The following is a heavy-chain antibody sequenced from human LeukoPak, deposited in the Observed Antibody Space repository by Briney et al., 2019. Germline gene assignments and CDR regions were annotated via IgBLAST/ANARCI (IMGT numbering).Heavy chain of an antibody. D-gene: IGHD5-18*01. CDR3: AREGHMGYSYGKPDY. CDR2: IRYDGSNK. Sequence: GGSLRLSCAASGFTFSSYGMHWVRQAPGKGLEWVAFIRYDGSNKYYADSVKGRFTISRDNSKNTLYLQMNSLRAEDTAVCYCAREGHMGYSYGKPDYWGQGTLVTVSS. V-gene: IGHV3-30*02. J-gene: IGHJ4*02. CDR1: GFTFSSYG.